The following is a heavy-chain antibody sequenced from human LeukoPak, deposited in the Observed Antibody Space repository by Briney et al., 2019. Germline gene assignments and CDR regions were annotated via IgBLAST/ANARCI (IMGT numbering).Heavy chain of an antibody. J-gene: IGHJ4*02. CDR2: IYTSGST. D-gene: IGHD3-22*01. CDR1: GGSISSYY. V-gene: IGHV4-4*07. Sequence: PSETLSLTCTVSGGSISSYYWSWIRQPAGKGLEWIGRIYTSGSTNYNPSLKSRVTMSVDTSKNQFSLKLSSVTAADTAMYYCARDNYYYDSSGYYFFPRYWGQGTLVTVSS. CDR3: ARDNYYYDSSGYYFFPRY.